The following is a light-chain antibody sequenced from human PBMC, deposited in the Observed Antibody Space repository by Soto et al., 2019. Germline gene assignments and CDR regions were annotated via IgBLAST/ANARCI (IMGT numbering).Light chain of an antibody. J-gene: IGLJ1*01. Sequence: QSALTQPASVSGSPGQSITISCTGTSSDVGFYNYVSWYQHHPGKAPKLMIFDVSNRPSGVSNRFSSSKSGNTASLTIFGLQAEDEADYYCSSYTTSSTSVFGTGTKVTVL. CDR3: SSYTTSSTSV. CDR2: DVS. CDR1: SSDVGFYNY. V-gene: IGLV2-14*01.